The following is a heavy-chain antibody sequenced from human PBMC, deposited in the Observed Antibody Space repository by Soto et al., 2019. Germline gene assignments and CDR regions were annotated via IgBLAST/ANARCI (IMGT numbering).Heavy chain of an antibody. D-gene: IGHD5-12*01. Sequence: SVKVSCKASGGTFSSYAISWVRQAPGQGLEWMGGIIPIFGTANYAQKFQGRVTITADESTSTAYMELSSLRSEDTAVYYCARDQIEMARNHVQPRYFALRGRGTLVIVSS. CDR2: IIPIFGTA. CDR3: ARDQIEMARNHVQPRYFAL. CDR1: GGTFSSYA. V-gene: IGHV1-69*13. J-gene: IGHJ2*01.